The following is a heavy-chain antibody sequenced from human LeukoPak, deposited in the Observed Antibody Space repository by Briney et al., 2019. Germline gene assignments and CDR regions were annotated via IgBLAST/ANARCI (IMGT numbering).Heavy chain of an antibody. D-gene: IGHD3-22*01. J-gene: IGHJ4*02. CDR3: AKGHTDSSGYYYFDF. CDR2: ISGSGDNT. V-gene: IGHV3-23*01. Sequence: GGSLRLSCAASGFTFSSYAMNWVRQAPGKGLEWISSISGSGDNTYYADSVKGRFTISRDNSKNILSLQMNSLRVEDTAIYYCAKGHTDSSGYYYFDFWGQGTLVTVSS. CDR1: GFTFSSYA.